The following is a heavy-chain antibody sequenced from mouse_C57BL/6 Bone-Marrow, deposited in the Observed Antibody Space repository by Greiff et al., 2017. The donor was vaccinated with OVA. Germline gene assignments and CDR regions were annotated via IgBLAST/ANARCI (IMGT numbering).Heavy chain of an antibody. CDR1: GFTFSSYA. J-gene: IGHJ2*01. CDR2: ISDGGSYT. Sequence: EVHLVESGGGLVKPGGSLKLSCAASGFTFSSYAMSWVRQTPEKRLEWVATISDGGSYTYYPDNVKGRFTITRDNAKNNLYLQMSHLTSEDTAMYYCARGSTVVFDYWGQGTTLTVSS. V-gene: IGHV5-4*01. CDR3: ARGSTVVFDY. D-gene: IGHD1-1*01.